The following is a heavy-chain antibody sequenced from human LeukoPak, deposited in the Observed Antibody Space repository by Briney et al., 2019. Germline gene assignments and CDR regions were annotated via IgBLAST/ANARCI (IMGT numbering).Heavy chain of an antibody. CDR3: ARGHGSGSYYREGNWFDP. D-gene: IGHD3-10*01. J-gene: IGHJ5*02. Sequence: ASVKVSCKSSGYSFTGYYLHWVRQAPGQGLEWMGWINPNSGDTNYAQKFQGSVTMTRDTSISTAYMNLRRLTSDDTAMYYCARGHGSGSYYREGNWFDPWGQGTLVTVSS. V-gene: IGHV1-2*02. CDR2: INPNSGDT. CDR1: GYSFTGYY.